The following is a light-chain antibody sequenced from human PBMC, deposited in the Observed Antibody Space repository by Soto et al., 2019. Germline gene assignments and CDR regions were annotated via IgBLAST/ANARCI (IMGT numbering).Light chain of an antibody. J-gene: IGLJ1*01. CDR1: SSDVGGYNH. CDR3: AAWDDSLNGYV. CDR2: EVT. Sequence: QSVLTQPASVTGSPGQSITISCTGTSSDVGGYNHVSWYQQYPGTAPKLMIYEVTNRPSGVSYRFSGSKSGNTASLTISGLQPDDEADYYCAAWDDSLNGYVFGTGTKATVL. V-gene: IGLV2-14*01.